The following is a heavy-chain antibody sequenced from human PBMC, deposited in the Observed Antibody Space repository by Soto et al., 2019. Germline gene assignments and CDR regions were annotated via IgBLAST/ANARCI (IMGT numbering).Heavy chain of an antibody. J-gene: IGHJ6*03. CDR2: ISGIGGST. V-gene: IGHV3-23*01. CDR1: GFTFSSYA. Sequence: EVQLLESGGGLVQPGGSLRLSCAASGFTFSSYAMSWVRQAPGKGLEWVSAISGIGGSTYYADSVKGRFTISRDNSKNTLYLQMNSLRAEDTAVYYCAKVTDSYYYYYMDVWGKGTTVTVSS. CDR3: AKVTDSYYYYYMDV.